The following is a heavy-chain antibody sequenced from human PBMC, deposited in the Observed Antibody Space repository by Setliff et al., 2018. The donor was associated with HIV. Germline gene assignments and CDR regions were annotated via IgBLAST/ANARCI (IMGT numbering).Heavy chain of an antibody. D-gene: IGHD3-22*01. J-gene: IGHJ4*02. CDR2: IFSSGST. V-gene: IGHV4-4*07. CDR1: GGSISSYY. CDR3: ARDPVITMMVGPKFYFDY. Sequence: SETLSLTCTVSGGSISSYYWSWIRQPAEKGLEWIGRIFSSGSTSYNSSLKSRVTMSVDTSKNQFSLRLTSVTAADTAVYYCARDPVITMMVGPKFYFDYWGQGILVTVSS.